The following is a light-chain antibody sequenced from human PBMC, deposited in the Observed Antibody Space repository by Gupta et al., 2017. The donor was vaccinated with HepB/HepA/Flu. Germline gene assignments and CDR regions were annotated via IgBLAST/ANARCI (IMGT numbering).Light chain of an antibody. J-gene: IGLJ2*01. CDR3: AAGDESRNGVV. CDR1: SSNVGSKN. Sequence: QSVLTQSPSLSGTPVQRVTIPCSGSSSNVGSKNVNWYQQLPGTAPKLLIYYNDERHSGVPDRFSGSKSATSAALSISGLQAEDEADYYCAAGDESRNGVVFGGGTKLTVL. CDR2: YND. V-gene: IGLV1-44*01.